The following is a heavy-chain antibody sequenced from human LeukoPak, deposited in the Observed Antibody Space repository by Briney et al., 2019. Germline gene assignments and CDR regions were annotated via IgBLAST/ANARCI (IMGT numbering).Heavy chain of an antibody. CDR3: ARGRYDFNWFDP. Sequence: EASVKVSCKASGYTFTSYAMHWVRQAPGQRLEWMGWINAGNGNTKYSQKFQGRVTITRDTSASTAYMELSSLRSEDTAVYYCARGRYDFNWFDPWGQGTLVTVSS. J-gene: IGHJ5*02. D-gene: IGHD1-20*01. CDR1: GYTFTSYA. CDR2: INAGNGNT. V-gene: IGHV1-3*01.